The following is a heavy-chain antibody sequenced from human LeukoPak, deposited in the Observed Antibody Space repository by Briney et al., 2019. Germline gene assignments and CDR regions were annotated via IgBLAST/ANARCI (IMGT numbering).Heavy chain of an antibody. CDR3: ARGVGLGSENWFDP. D-gene: IGHD6-19*01. CDR2: IYPRDGST. CDR1: GYTFTSNY. J-gene: IGHJ5*02. Sequence: ASVKVSCKASGYTFTSNYIHWVRQAPGQGLEWMGMIYPRDGSTSYAQKFQGRVTMTRDTSTSTVYMELSSLRSEDTAVYYCARGVGLGSENWFDPWGQGTLVTVSS. V-gene: IGHV1-46*01.